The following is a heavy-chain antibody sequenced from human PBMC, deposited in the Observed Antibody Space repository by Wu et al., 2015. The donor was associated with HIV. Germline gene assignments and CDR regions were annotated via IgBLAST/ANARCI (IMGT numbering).Heavy chain of an antibody. V-gene: IGHV1-69*01. D-gene: IGHD6-13*01. CDR1: GYTFTGYY. CDR2: IIPIFGTA. J-gene: IGHJ6*03. CDR3: ARAAAAGLYYYYMDV. Sequence: QVQLVQSGAEVKKPGASVKVSCKASGYTFTGYYMHWVRQAPGQGLEWMGGIIPIFGTANYAQKFQGRVTITADESTSTAYMELSSLRSEDTAVYYCARAAAAGLYYYYMDVVGQRDHGHRLL.